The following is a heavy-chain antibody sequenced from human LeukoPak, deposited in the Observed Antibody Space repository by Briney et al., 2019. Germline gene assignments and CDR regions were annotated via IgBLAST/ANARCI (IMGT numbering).Heavy chain of an antibody. D-gene: IGHD2-2*01. Sequence: PSETLSLTCAVYGGSFSGYYWSWIRQTPGKGLEWMGEINHSGRTNYNPSIKSRVTISVDTSKNQFSLKLSSVTAADTAVYYCARGYDCSSTSCPKGYYFDYWGQGTLVTVSS. J-gene: IGHJ4*02. CDR2: INHSGRT. V-gene: IGHV4-34*01. CDR1: GGSFSGYY. CDR3: ARGYDCSSTSCPKGYYFDY.